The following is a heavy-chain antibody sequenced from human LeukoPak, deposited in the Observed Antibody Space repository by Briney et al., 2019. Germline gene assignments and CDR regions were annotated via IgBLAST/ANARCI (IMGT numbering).Heavy chain of an antibody. D-gene: IGHD3-3*01. J-gene: IGHJ6*03. V-gene: IGHV1-69*06. CDR3: ARDSGYYVFHYYYMDV. Sequence: SVKVSCKESGGTFSSYAISWVRQAPGQGLEWMGGIIPIFGTANYAQKLQGRVTITADKSTSTAYMELSSLRAEDTAVYYCARDSGYYVFHYYYMDVWGKGTTVTVSS. CDR1: GGTFSSYA. CDR2: IIPIFGTA.